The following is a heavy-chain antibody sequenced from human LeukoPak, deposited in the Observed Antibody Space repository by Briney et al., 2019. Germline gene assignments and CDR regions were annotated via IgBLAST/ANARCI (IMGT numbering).Heavy chain of an antibody. Sequence: QAGGSLRLSCAASGFTFDDYAMHWVRQAPGKGLEWVSGISRNSGSIGYADSVKGRFTISRDNAKNSLYLQMNSLRAEDTAVYYCARGKNPWGQGTLVTVSS. V-gene: IGHV3-9*01. J-gene: IGHJ5*02. CDR3: ARGKNP. CDR1: GFTFDDYA. CDR2: ISRNSGSI.